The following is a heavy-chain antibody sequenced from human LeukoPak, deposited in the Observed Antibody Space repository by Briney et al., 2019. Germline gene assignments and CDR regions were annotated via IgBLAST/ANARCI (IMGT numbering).Heavy chain of an antibody. Sequence: SVKVSCKASGGTFSSYAISWVRQAPGQGLEWMGGIIPIFGTANYAQKFQGRVTITADESTSTAYMELSSLRSEDTAVYYCARDLSPITIFGVALDYWGQGTLVTVSS. CDR3: ARDLSPITIFGVALDY. CDR2: IIPIFGTA. V-gene: IGHV1-69*13. D-gene: IGHD3-3*01. J-gene: IGHJ4*02. CDR1: GGTFSSYA.